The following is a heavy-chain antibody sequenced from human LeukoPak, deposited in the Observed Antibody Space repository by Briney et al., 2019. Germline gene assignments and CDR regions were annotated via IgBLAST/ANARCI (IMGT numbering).Heavy chain of an antibody. J-gene: IGHJ4*02. CDR2: INHSGST. V-gene: IGHV4-34*01. Sequence: SETLSLTCAVYGGSFSGYYWSWIRQPSGKGLEWIGEINHSGSTNYNPSLKSRVTISVDTSKKQFSLKLSSVTAADTAVYYCAGNHYGSGSYYSEDRYWGQGTLVTVSS. CDR3: AGNHYGSGSYYSEDRY. D-gene: IGHD3-10*01. CDR1: GGSFSGYY.